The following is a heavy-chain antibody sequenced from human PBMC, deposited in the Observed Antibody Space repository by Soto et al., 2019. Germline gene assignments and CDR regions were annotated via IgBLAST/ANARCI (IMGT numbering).Heavy chain of an antibody. CDR1: GDSFSGNSAA. Sequence: SQTLSLTCAISGDSFSGNSAALNWIRQSPLRGLEWLGMTYYRSSWYNDYPVSVKSRITVTPDTSNNQISLHPNSVTPEYTADQEGGRQFQYYVSSDSSSDYWGQGDLVAVSS. CDR2: TYYRSSWYN. CDR3: GRQFQYYVSSDSSSDY. J-gene: IGHJ4*02. D-gene: IGHD3-16*01. V-gene: IGHV6-1*01.